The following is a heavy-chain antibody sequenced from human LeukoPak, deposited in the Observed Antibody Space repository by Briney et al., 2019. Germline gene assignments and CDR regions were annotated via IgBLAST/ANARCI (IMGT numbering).Heavy chain of an antibody. D-gene: IGHD3-22*01. Sequence: RGSLRLSCAASGFTFSDYYMSRIRQAPGKGLEWVSYISSSESSIKYADPLKGRFTISRDNAKNSLYLQMDSLRAEETAVYYCGRNYYDSSGYIDYWGQRTLVT. CDR1: GFTFSDYY. J-gene: IGHJ4*02. CDR3: GRNYYDSSGYIDY. V-gene: IGHV3-11*01. CDR2: ISSSESSI.